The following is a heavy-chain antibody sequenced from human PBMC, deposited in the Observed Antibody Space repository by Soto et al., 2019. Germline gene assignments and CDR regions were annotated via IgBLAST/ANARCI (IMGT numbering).Heavy chain of an antibody. CDR2: ISAYNGNT. Sequence: QVQLVQSGAEVKKPGASVKVSCKASGYTFTSYGISWVRQAPGQGLEWMGWISAYNGNTNYAQKLQGRVTMTTDTSTSTAYMELRSLRSDDTAVYYWARASGYDSSGYYYGGGMDVWGQGTTVTVSS. CDR1: GYTFTSYG. J-gene: IGHJ6*02. V-gene: IGHV1-18*01. D-gene: IGHD3-22*01. CDR3: ARASGYDSSGYYYGGGMDV.